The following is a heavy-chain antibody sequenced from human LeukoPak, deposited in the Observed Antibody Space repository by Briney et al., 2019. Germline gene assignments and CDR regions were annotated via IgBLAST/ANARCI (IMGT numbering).Heavy chain of an antibody. CDR3: ARESLVGATDY. CDR2: IWYDGSNK. CDR1: GFTFKCYA. D-gene: IGHD1-26*01. V-gene: IGHV3-33*08. Sequence: GGSLRLSCAASGFTFKCYAMTWVRQAPGQGLEWVAVIWYDGSNKYYADSVKGRFTISRDNSKNTLYLQMNSLRAEDTAVYYCARESLVGATDYWGQGTLVTVSS. J-gene: IGHJ4*02.